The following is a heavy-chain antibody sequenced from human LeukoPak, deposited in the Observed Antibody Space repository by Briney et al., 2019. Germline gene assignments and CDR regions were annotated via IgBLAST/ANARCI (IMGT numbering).Heavy chain of an antibody. CDR1: GFTFSNAW. Sequence: GGSLRLSCAASGFTFSNAWMSWVRQAPGKGLEWVGRIYSKTDGGTTDYAAPVKGRFTISRDDSKNTLYLQMNSLKTEDTAVYYCTTGFFGVVNDAFDIWGQGTMVTDSS. CDR2: IYSKTDGGTT. J-gene: IGHJ3*02. D-gene: IGHD3-3*01. V-gene: IGHV3-15*01. CDR3: TTGFFGVVNDAFDI.